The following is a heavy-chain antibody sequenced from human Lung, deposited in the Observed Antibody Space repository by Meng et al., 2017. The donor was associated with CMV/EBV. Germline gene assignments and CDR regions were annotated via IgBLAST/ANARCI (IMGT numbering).Heavy chain of an antibody. CDR2: ISSSGGTI. D-gene: IGHD3-3*01. CDR1: GFTFSTYE. V-gene: IGHV3-48*03. CDR3: ARDDFWSGSPTVDF. Sequence: GGSLGLXCAASGFTFSTYEMNWVRQAPGKGLEWVSYISSSGGTIYYADSVKGRFTISRDNAKSSLYLQMNSLRAEDTAFYYCARDDFWSGSPTVDFWGQGTLVTVSS. J-gene: IGHJ4*02.